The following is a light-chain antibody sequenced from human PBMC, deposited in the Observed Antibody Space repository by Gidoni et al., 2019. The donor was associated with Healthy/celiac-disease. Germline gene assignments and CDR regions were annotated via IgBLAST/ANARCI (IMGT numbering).Light chain of an antibody. CDR2: GAS. CDR3: QQYGSSPPIT. CDR1: QSVSSSY. J-gene: IGKJ5*01. Sequence: EIVLTQSPGTLSLSPGERATLSCRASQSVSSSYLSWYQQKPGQAPRLLLYGASSRSTGLPDRFSGSGSGTDFTLTISRLEPEDFAVYYCQQYGSSPPITFGQGTRLEIQ. V-gene: IGKV3-20*01.